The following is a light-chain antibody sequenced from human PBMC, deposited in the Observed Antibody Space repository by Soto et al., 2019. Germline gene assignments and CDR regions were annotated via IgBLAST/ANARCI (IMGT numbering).Light chain of an antibody. CDR1: QGIGDT. J-gene: IGKJ4*01. CDR2: DTS. V-gene: IGKV3-15*01. CDR3: QHYVTWPLT. Sequence: EVVMRQSPATLSVSPGEGARLYCRASQGIGDTLAWYQQKTGQTHRLLIYDTSIRATGVPARFSGSRSGAEFTLTISSLQSEEFAVYYCQHYVTWPLTFGEGTKVDIK.